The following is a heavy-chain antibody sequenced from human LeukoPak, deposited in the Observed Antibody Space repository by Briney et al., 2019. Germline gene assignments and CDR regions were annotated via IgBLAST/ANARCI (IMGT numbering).Heavy chain of an antibody. Sequence: GESLKISCKGSGYSFTSYWIGWVRQMPGKGLEWMGIIYPGGSDTRYSPSFQGQVTISADKSISTAYLQWSSLKASDTAMYYCARPESSSSSYFDYWGQGTLVTVSS. J-gene: IGHJ4*02. V-gene: IGHV5-51*01. CDR3: ARPESSSSSYFDY. D-gene: IGHD6-6*01. CDR1: GYSFTSYW. CDR2: IYPGGSDT.